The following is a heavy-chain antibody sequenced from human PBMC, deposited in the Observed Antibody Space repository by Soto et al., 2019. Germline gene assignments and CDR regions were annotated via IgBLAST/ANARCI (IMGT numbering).Heavy chain of an antibody. V-gene: IGHV1-8*01. CDR3: ARERSAAVTGWFDP. CDR1: GYTFTSYD. J-gene: IGHJ5*02. D-gene: IGHD6-25*01. Sequence: QLQLVQSGAEVKKPGASVKVSCKASGYTFTSYDINWVRQATGQGLEWMGWMNPNSGNTGYAQKFQGRVTMTRNTSIITAYMELSSLRSEDTALYYCARERSAAVTGWFDPWCQGTLVTVSS. CDR2: MNPNSGNT.